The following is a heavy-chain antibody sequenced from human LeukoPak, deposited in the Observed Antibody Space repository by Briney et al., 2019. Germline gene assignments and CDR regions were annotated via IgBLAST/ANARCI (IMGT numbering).Heavy chain of an antibody. D-gene: IGHD3-10*02. J-gene: IGHJ4*02. CDR3: AGLFHDYGDY. V-gene: IGHV4-39*01. CDR1: GGSISSSSYY. CDR2: IYYSGST. Sequence: SETLSLTCTVSGGSISSSSYYWGWIRQPPGKGLEWIGSIYYSGSTYYNPSLKSRVTISVDTSKNQFSLKLGSVTAADTAVYYCAGLFHDYGDYWGQGTLVTVSS.